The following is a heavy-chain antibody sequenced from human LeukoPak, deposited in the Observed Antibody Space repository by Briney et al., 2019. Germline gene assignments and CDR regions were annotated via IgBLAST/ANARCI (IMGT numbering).Heavy chain of an antibody. CDR3: ARRGYCSSTSCYVFDY. J-gene: IGHJ4*02. Sequence: PSETLSLTRTVSGGSISSYYWSWIRQPPGKGLEWIGYVYYSGSTNYDPSLKSRVTISVDTSKNQFSLKLSSVTAADTAVYYCARRGYCSSTSCYVFDYWGQGTLVTVSS. CDR2: VYYSGST. CDR1: GGSISSYY. D-gene: IGHD2-2*01. V-gene: IGHV4-59*08.